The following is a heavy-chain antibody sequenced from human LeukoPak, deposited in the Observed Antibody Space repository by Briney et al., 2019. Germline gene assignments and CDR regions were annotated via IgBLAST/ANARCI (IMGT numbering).Heavy chain of an antibody. CDR2: IYPGDSDT. J-gene: IGHJ2*01. D-gene: IGHD6-25*01. CDR1: GYSFTSYW. CDR3: ARHAIAADWWTDQDKWYFDL. Sequence: GESLKISCKGSGYSFTSYWIGWVRQMPGKGLEWMWIIYPGDSDTRYSPSFQGQVTISPDKTISTAYLQWSSLKASDTAMYYCARHAIAADWWTDQDKWYFDLWGRGTLVTVSS. V-gene: IGHV5-51*01.